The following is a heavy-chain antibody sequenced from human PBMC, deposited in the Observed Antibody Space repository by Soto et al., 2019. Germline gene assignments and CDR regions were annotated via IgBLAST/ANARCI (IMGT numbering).Heavy chain of an antibody. D-gene: IGHD6-13*01. Sequence: QVPLVESGGDVVQPGRSLRLSCAASGFTFSTYSMQWVRQAPDKGLEWVAVISSDGNSKYIIDSVKGRFFVSRDNSKNTRYLQMTRLSAEDTAVYYCARDGRKAVPGTFDYWGQGTLVTVSS. J-gene: IGHJ4*02. CDR3: ARDGRKAVPGTFDY. CDR1: GFTFSTYS. V-gene: IGHV3-30-3*01. CDR2: ISSDGNSK.